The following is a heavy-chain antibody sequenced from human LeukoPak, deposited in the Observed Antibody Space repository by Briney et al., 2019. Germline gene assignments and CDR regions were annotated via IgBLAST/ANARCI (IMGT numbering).Heavy chain of an antibody. J-gene: IGHJ4*02. CDR3: ASSRDGYNWRDFDY. CDR2: ISSSGSTI. D-gene: IGHD5-24*01. Sequence: GGSLRLSCAASGFTFRSYEMSWVRQAPGKGLEWVSYISSSGSTIYYADSVKGRFTISRDNAKNSLYLQMNSLRAEDTAVYYCASSRDGYNWRDFDYWGQGTLVTVSS. CDR1: GFTFRSYE. V-gene: IGHV3-48*03.